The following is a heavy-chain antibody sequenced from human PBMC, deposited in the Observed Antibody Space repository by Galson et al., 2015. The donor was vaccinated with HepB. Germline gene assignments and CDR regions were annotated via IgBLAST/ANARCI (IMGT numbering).Heavy chain of an antibody. CDR2: IYYSGST. CDR1: GGSISSGGYY. Sequence: LSLTCTVSGGSISSGGYYWSWIRQHPGKGLEWIGYIYYSGSTYYNPSLKSRVTISVDTSKNQFSLKLSSVTAADTAVYYCARSNDYGDYGPIDYWGQGTLVTVSS. D-gene: IGHD4-17*01. V-gene: IGHV4-31*03. J-gene: IGHJ4*02. CDR3: ARSNDYGDYGPIDY.